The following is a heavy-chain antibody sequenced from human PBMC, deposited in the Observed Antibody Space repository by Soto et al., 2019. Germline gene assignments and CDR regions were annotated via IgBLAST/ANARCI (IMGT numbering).Heavy chain of an antibody. CDR2: IYHSGSI. V-gene: IGHV4-30-2*01. CDR3: ARVPDY. CDR1: GGSLSDYY. J-gene: IGHJ4*02. Sequence: PSETLSLTCTVSGGSLSDYYWSWIRQPSGKGLEGIGYIYHSGSIYYNPSLKSRVTISVDRSENQFSLKLSSVTAADTAVYYCARVPDYWGQGTLVTVSS.